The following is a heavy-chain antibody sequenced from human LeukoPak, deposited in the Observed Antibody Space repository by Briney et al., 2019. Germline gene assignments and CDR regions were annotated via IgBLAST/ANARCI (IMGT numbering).Heavy chain of an antibody. V-gene: IGHV3-48*01. Sequence: PGGSLRLSCAASGFTFSSYSMNWVRQAPVKGLEWVSYISSSSSTIYYADSVKGRFTISRDNAKNSLYLQMNSLRAEDTAVYYCARDLVALVRGGTGMDVWGQGTTVTVSS. D-gene: IGHD3-10*01. CDR1: GFTFSSYS. CDR2: ISSSSSTI. CDR3: ARDLVALVRGGTGMDV. J-gene: IGHJ6*02.